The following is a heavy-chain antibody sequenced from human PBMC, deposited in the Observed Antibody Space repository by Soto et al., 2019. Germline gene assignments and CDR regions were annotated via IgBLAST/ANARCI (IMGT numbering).Heavy chain of an antibody. CDR2: TRNKANNYAA. CDR1: GFTFSDYY. CDR3: ARDTGGSYDF. J-gene: IGHJ4*02. V-gene: IGHV3-72*01. D-gene: IGHD1-26*01. Sequence: EVQLVESGGGLVQPGGSLRLSCAASGFTFSDYYMDWVRQLPGMGLEWVGGTRNKANNYAAEYAPSVRGRFSISRHDSEDSMFLQLNSLKTEDTAVYYCARDTGGSYDFWGQGALVTVSS.